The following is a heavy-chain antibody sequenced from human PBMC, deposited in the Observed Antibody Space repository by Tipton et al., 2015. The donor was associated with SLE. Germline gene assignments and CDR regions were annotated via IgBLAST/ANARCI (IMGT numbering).Heavy chain of an antibody. V-gene: IGHV3-9*01. Sequence: SLRLSCAASGFTFDDYAMYWVRQAPGKGLEWVSGISWNSGSIGYADSVKGRFTISRDNAKNSLYLQMNSLRAEDTALYYCAKDKDYYYYYGMDVWGQGTTVTVSS. CDR1: GFTFDDYA. CDR2: ISWNSGSI. J-gene: IGHJ6*02. CDR3: AKDKDYYYYYGMDV.